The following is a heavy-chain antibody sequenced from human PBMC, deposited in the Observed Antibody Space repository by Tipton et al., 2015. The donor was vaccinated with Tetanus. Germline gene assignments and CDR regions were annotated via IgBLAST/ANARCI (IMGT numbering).Heavy chain of an antibody. D-gene: IGHD3-3*01. J-gene: IGHJ4*02. CDR3: ARDDFWSGYFDY. V-gene: IGHV1-69*06. CDR1: GGTFSSYA. Sequence: QSGPEVKKPGSSVKVSCKASGGTFSSYAISWVRQAPGQGLEWMGGIIPIFGTANDAQKFQGRVTITAVKSTSTAYMELGSLRSKDTAVYYCARDDFWSGYFDYWGQGTLVTVSS. CDR2: IIPIFGTA.